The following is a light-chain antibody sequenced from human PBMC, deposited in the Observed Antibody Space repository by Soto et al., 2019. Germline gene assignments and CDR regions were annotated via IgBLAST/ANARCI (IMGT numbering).Light chain of an antibody. CDR2: GAS. CDR3: QQYGSSFAT. CDR1: QSVSSN. J-gene: IGKJ1*01. Sequence: EIVLTQSPGTLSLSPGERATLSCRASQSVSSNLAWYRPTPGQAPRLLIYGASTRATDTPARFSGSGSGTYFTLTISSVEPADFAVYYCQQYGSSFATFGQGTQVEV. V-gene: IGKV3-20*01.